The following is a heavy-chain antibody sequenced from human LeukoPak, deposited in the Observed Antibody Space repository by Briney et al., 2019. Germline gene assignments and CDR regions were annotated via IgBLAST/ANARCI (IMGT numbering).Heavy chain of an antibody. D-gene: IGHD6-13*01. J-gene: IGHJ5*02. V-gene: IGHV4-31*03. CDR2: IYYSGST. Sequence: SQTLSLTCTVSGGSISSGGYYWSWIRQHPGTGLEWIGYIYYSGSTYYNPSLKSRVTISVDTSKNQFSLKPSSVTAADTAVYYCARGQQLVVFDPWGQGTLVTVSS. CDR3: ARGQQLVVFDP. CDR1: GGSISSGGYY.